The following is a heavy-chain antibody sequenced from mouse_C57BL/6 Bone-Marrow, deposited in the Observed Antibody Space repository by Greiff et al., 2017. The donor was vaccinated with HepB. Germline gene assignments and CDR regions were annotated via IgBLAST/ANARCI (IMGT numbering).Heavy chain of an antibody. CDR1: GYTFTSYW. J-gene: IGHJ2*01. D-gene: IGHD1-1*01. V-gene: IGHV1-69*01. CDR2: IDPSDSYT. Sequence: VQLQQPGAELVMPGASVKLSCKASGYTFTSYWMHWVKQRPGQGLEWIGEIDPSDSYTNYNQKFKGKSTLTVDKSSSTAYMQLSSLTSEDSAVYYCASHYYGSSYYFDYWGQGTTHTVSS. CDR3: ASHYYGSSYYFDY.